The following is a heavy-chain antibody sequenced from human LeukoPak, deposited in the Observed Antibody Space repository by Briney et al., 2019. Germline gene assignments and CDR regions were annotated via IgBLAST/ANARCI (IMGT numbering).Heavy chain of an antibody. CDR2: IKQDGSEK. J-gene: IGHJ6*03. CDR3: ARGDYGSGSIYYYYYMDV. V-gene: IGHV3-7*01. Sequence: GGSLRLSCAASGFTFSSYWMSWVRQAPGKGLEWVANIKQDGSEKYYVDSVKGRFTISRDNVKNSLYLQMNSLRAEDTAVYYCARGDYGSGSIYYYYYMDVWGKGTTVTVSS. CDR1: GFTFSSYW. D-gene: IGHD3-10*01.